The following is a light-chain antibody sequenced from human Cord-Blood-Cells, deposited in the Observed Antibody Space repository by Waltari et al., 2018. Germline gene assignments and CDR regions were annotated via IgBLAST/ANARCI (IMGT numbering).Light chain of an antibody. J-gene: IGLJ3*02. CDR2: DVS. V-gene: IGLV2-11*01. CDR1: SSDVGGYNY. CDR3: CSYAGSYTWV. Sequence: QSALTQPRSVSGSPGQSVTISCTGTSSDVGGYNYVSWYQQHPVKAPNLMIYDVSKRPEGVPDRYSGSKSGNTASLTISGLQAEDEADYYCCSYAGSYTWVFGGGTKLTVL.